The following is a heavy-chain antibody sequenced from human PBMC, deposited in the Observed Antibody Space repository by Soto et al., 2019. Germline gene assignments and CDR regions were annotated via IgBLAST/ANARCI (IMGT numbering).Heavy chain of an antibody. V-gene: IGHV1-3*01. J-gene: IGHJ5*02. CDR1: GYPFTSDG. CDR2: INAANGET. Sequence: ASVKGSCTVSGYPFTSDGIHWVRHAPGQRLEWMGLINAANGETKYSPKFQGRVTITRDTSASTAYMELSSLRSEDTAVYYCVRRQVSATVIDWFDPWGQGTLVTVSS. CDR3: VRRQVSATVIDWFDP. D-gene: IGHD6-13*01.